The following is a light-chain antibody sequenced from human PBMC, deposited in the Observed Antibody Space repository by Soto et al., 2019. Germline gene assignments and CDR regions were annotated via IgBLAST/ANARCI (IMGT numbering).Light chain of an antibody. CDR2: DVN. J-gene: IGLJ1*01. CDR1: SSDVGGYNF. CDR3: CXYTSSSTHV. V-gene: IGLV2-14*03. Sequence: QSALTQPASVSGSPGQSITISCTGTSSDVGGYNFVSWYQQHPGKVPKLMIFDVNRRPSGVSDRFSGSKSGNTASLTISGXXXXXXXXXXCCXYTSSSTHVFGSGTKLTVL.